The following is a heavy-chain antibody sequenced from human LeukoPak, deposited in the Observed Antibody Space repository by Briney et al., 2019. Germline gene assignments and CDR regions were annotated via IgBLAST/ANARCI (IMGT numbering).Heavy chain of an antibody. CDR1: GGSISSGGYY. CDR2: IYHSGST. V-gene: IGHV4-30-2*01. CDR3: ARCWLTTLDV. Sequence: SETLSLTCTVSGGSISSGGYYWSWIRQPPGKGLEWIGYIYHSGSTYYNPSLKSRVTISVDRSKNQFSLKLSSVTAADTAVYYCARCWLTTLDVWGKGTTVTVSS. J-gene: IGHJ6*04. D-gene: IGHD1-14*01.